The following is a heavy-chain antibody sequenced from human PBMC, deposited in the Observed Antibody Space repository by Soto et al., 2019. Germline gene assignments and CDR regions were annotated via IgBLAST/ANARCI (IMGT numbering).Heavy chain of an antibody. V-gene: IGHV4-59*08. CDR3: ARQGGKYGIRSFDP. J-gene: IGHJ5*02. D-gene: IGHD6-6*01. CDR2: IHYRGHT. CDR1: AVATDNYY. Sequence: PAKTLSPTYNVSAVATDNYYWSWLRLPPGKGLDWLGYIHYRGHTTYSPSLKSRVTISVDTSKKQFSLKLSSVTAADTAVYYCARQGGKYGIRSFDPWGQGTLVTGSS.